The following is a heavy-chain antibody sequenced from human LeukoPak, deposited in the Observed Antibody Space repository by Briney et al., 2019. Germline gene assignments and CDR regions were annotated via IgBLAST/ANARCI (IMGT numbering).Heavy chain of an antibody. Sequence: SETLSLTCTVSGGSISSGGYYWSWIRQHPGKGLEWIGYTYYSGSTYYNPSLKSRVTISVDTSKNQFSLKLSSVTAADTAVYYCARDREDYYDSSGYYYYFDYWGQGTLVTVSS. CDR1: GGSISSGGYY. J-gene: IGHJ4*02. V-gene: IGHV4-31*03. D-gene: IGHD3-22*01. CDR3: ARDREDYYDSSGYYYYFDY. CDR2: TYYSGST.